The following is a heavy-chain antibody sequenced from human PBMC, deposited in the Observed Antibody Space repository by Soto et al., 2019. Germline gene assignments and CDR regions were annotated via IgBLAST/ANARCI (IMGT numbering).Heavy chain of an antibody. J-gene: IGHJ5*02. CDR1: GGSISSGSHY. CDR2: MYYSGST. Sequence: QLQLQESGPGLVKPSETLSLTCTVSGGSISSGSHYWGWIRQPPGRGLEWIGSMYYSGSTYYNPSLKSRVTISVDTSKNQFSLKLSSVTAADTAVYFCARHWTWNYERKWFDPWGQGTLVTVSS. CDR3: ARHWTWNYERKWFDP. D-gene: IGHD1-7*01. V-gene: IGHV4-39*01.